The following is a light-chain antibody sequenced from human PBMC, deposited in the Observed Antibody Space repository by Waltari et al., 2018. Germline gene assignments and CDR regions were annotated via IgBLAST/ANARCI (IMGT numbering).Light chain of an antibody. Sequence: DIVLTQSPAILSLSPGERASLSCRASQSVSNYLAWYQQKPGQAPRLLIYDTSSRATGIPSRFSGSGFGTDFTLTISSLEPEDFAVYYCQQRRDWPLTCGGGTKVEIK. J-gene: IGKJ4*01. V-gene: IGKV3-11*01. CDR2: DTS. CDR3: QQRRDWPLT. CDR1: QSVSNY.